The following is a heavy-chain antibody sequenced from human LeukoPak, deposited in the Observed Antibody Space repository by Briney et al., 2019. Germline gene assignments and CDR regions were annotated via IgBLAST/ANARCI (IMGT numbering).Heavy chain of an antibody. CDR3: ARAATGYSSGWTPWYYYYYMDV. J-gene: IGHJ6*03. Sequence: SETLSLTCSVSGGSISLSYYYWGWIRQPPGKALEWIGSVYYSGTTSYNPSLKSRVTISVDMSKNHFSLRLSSVTAADTAMYYCARAATGYSSGWTPWYYYYYMDVWGKGTTVTVSS. V-gene: IGHV4-39*07. CDR2: VYYSGTT. CDR1: GGSISLSYYY. D-gene: IGHD6-19*01.